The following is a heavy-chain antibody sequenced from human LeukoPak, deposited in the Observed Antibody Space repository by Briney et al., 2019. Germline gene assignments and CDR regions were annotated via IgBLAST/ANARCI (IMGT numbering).Heavy chain of an antibody. CDR1: GGSISSSSFF. CDR2: IHYSGKT. V-gene: IGHV4-39*01. J-gene: IGHJ4*02. D-gene: IGHD2-15*01. CDR3: ARLGHCSGGGSCHHDY. Sequence: SETLSLTCTVPGGSISSSSFFWGWIRQPPGQGLEWIAAIHYSGKTHYNPSLNSRVTISADTSRNQFSLKLNSVTAADTAVYYCARLGHCSGGGSCHHDYWGQGTLVTVSS.